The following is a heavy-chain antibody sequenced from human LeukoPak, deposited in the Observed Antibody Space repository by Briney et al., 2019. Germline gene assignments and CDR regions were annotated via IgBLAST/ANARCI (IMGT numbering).Heavy chain of an antibody. J-gene: IGHJ4*02. CDR2: INEDGSEK. D-gene: IGHD3-10*01. V-gene: IGHV3-7*01. Sequence: GGSLRLSCAASAFTFSRYWTTWVRQAPGKGLEWVANINEDGSEKYYLDSVRGRFTISRDNAKNSLYLQMDSLRAEDTAVYYCARLFVYGSGAEAFDYWGQGALVTVSS. CDR1: AFTFSRYW. CDR3: ARLFVYGSGAEAFDY.